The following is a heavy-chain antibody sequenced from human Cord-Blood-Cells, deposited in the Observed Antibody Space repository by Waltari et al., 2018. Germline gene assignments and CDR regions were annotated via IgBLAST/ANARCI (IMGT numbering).Heavy chain of an antibody. V-gene: IGHV4-59*01. Sequence: QVQLQESGPGLVKPSETLSLTCTVSGGSIRSYSWSWLRQPPGKGLEWIGYVYYSGSTNYSPSIRRRGTSSVDASKIQCCLRLSSVTAADTAVYYCAGGPPRGVFDYWGQGTLVTVSS. D-gene: IGHD3-10*01. J-gene: IGHJ4*02. CDR1: GGSIRSYS. CDR2: VYYSGST. CDR3: AGGPPRGVFDY.